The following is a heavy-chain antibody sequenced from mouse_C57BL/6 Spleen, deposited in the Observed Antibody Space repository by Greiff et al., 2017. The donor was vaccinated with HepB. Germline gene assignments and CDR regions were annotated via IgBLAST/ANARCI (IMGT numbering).Heavy chain of an antibody. D-gene: IGHD4-1*01. CDR3: ARGGNPGSYFDY. V-gene: IGHV1-80*01. CDR1: GYAFSSYW. J-gene: IGHJ2*01. CDR2: IYPGDGDT. Sequence: QVQLQQSGAELVKPGASVKISCKASGYAFSSYWMNWVKQRPGKGLEWIGQIYPGDGDTNYNGKFKGKATLTADKSSSTAYMQLSSLTSEDSAVYFCARGGNPGSYFDYWGQGTTLTVSS.